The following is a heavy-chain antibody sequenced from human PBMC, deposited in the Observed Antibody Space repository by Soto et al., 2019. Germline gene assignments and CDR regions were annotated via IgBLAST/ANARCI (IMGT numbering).Heavy chain of an antibody. J-gene: IGHJ5*02. Sequence: SVKVSCKASGGTFSSYAISWVRQAPGQGLEWMGGIIPIFGTANYAQKFQGRVTITADESTSTAYMELSSLRSEDTAVYYCARLCIAAAYPIRLVGWFDPWGQGTLVTVSS. CDR1: GGTFSSYA. V-gene: IGHV1-69*13. CDR3: ARLCIAAAYPIRLVGWFDP. D-gene: IGHD6-13*01. CDR2: IIPIFGTA.